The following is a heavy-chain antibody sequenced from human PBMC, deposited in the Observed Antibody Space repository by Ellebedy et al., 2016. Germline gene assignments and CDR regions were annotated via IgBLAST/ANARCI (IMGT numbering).Heavy chain of an antibody. J-gene: IGHJ4*02. CDR1: SYTFTSYG. V-gene: IGHV1-46*01. CDR2: INPSGGST. CDR3: APELLGY. Sequence: ASVKVSXKASSYTFTSYGISWVRQAPGQGLEWMGIINPSGGSTSYAQKFQGRVTMTRDTSTSTVYMELSSLRSEDTAVYYCAPELLGYWGQGTLVTVSS. D-gene: IGHD1-7*01.